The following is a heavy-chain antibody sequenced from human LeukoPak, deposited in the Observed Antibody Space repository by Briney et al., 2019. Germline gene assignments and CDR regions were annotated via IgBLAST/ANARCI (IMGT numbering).Heavy chain of an antibody. CDR3: ARLTFGGVIVKDSDY. J-gene: IGHJ4*02. D-gene: IGHD3-16*02. Sequence: ASVKVSCKASGYTFTNYGISWVRRAPGQGLEWMGWISAYNGNTNYAQKLQGRVTMTTDTSTSTAYMELRSLRSDDTAVYYCARLTFGGVIVKDSDYWGQGTLVTVSS. CDR2: ISAYNGNT. V-gene: IGHV1-18*01. CDR1: GYTFTNYG.